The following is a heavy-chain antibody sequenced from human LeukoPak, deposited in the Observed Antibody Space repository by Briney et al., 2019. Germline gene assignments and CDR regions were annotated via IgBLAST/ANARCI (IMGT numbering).Heavy chain of an antibody. CDR1: GFTFSSYS. D-gene: IGHD2-15*01. J-gene: IGHJ6*02. V-gene: IGHV3-21*01. CDR2: ISSSSSYI. CDR3: ARVLTYCSGGSCYPPYYYYYGMDV. Sequence: GGSLRLSCAASGFTFSSYSMNWVRQAPGKGLEWVSSISSSSSYIYYADSVKGRFTISRDNAKNSLYLQMNSLRAEDTAVYYCARVLTYCSGGSCYPPYYYYYGMDVWGQGTTVTVSS.